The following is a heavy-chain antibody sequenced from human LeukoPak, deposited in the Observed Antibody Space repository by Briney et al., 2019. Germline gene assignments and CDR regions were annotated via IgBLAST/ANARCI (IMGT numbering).Heavy chain of an antibody. CDR2: IRESTGDT. D-gene: IGHD3-16*01. V-gene: IGHV3-21*01. Sequence: GGSLRLSCAASGFTFNNYNMNWVRQAPGKGLEWVSSIRESTGDTHYADSVKGRFTISRDNAKKSLYLQMSSLRVEDTAVYYCARDLGDYWGQGTLVTVSS. CDR1: GFTFNNYN. CDR3: ARDLGDY. J-gene: IGHJ4*02.